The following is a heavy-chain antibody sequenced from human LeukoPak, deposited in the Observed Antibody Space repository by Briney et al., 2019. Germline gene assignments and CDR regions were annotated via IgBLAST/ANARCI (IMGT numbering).Heavy chain of an antibody. D-gene: IGHD4-17*01. Sequence: ASVKVSCTASGYTFTGYYMHWVRQAPGQGLEWMGRINPNSGGTNYAQKFQGRDTMTRDTSISTAYMELSRLRSDDTAVYYCARVRTTMHAFDIWGQGTMVTVSS. J-gene: IGHJ3*02. V-gene: IGHV1-2*06. CDR1: GYTFTGYY. CDR2: INPNSGGT. CDR3: ARVRTTMHAFDI.